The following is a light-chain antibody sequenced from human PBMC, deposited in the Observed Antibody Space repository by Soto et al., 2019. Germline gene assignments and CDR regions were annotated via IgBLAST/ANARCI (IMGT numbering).Light chain of an antibody. J-gene: IGLJ3*02. CDR2: EVS. V-gene: IGLV2-14*01. CDR3: SSYTGTGSLV. CDR1: SSDVGGFNY. Sequence: QSALTQPASVSGSPGQSITISCTGTSSDVGGFNYVSWYQQHPGKAPKLMIYEVSNRPSGVSDRFSGSKSHSTASLTISGLQAEDEADYYCSSYTGTGSLVFGGGTKLTVL.